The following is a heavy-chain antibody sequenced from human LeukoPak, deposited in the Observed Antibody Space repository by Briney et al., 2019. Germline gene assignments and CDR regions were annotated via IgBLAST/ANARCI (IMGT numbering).Heavy chain of an antibody. D-gene: IGHD4-17*01. J-gene: IGHJ3*02. CDR1: GFTFISYA. CDR3: ARPGAPVTRISSFDI. CDR2: ISFHGTDS. Sequence: HAGGSLRLSCAASGFTFISYAIHWVRQAPGKGLEWVAVISFHGTDSFYADSVKGRFTISRDNSKNTLYLQMSSLRADDTAVYYCARPGAPVTRISSFDIWGQGTMVTVSS. V-gene: IGHV3-30*04.